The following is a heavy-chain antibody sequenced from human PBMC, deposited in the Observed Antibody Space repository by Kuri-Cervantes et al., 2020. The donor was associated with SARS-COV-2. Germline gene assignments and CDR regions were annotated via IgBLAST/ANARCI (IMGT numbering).Heavy chain of an antibody. CDR1: GGSISSSSYY. D-gene: IGHD4-11*01. CDR3: ARAYSNYVLSDY. CDR2: IYYSGST. Sequence: SETLSLTCTVSGGSISSSSYYWGWIRQPPGKGLEWIGSIYYSGSTYYNPSLKSRVTISVDTSKNQFSLKLSSVTPADTAVYYCARAYSNYVLSDYWGQGTLVTVSS. J-gene: IGHJ4*02. V-gene: IGHV4-39*07.